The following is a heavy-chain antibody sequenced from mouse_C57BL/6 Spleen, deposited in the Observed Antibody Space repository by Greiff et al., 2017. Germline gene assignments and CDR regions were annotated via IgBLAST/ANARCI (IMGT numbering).Heavy chain of an antibody. D-gene: IGHD2-5*01. CDR1: GYAFTNYL. Sequence: VQLQQSGAELVRPGTSVKVSCKASGYAFTNYLIEWVKQRPGQGLEWIGVINPGSGGTNYNEKFKGKATLTADKSSSTAYMQLSSLTSEDSAVYFCARWGDSNFYAMDYWGQGTSVTVSS. J-gene: IGHJ4*01. CDR2: INPGSGGT. CDR3: ARWGDSNFYAMDY. V-gene: IGHV1-54*01.